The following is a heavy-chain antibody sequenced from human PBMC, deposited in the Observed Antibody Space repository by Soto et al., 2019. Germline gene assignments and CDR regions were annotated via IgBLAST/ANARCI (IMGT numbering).Heavy chain of an antibody. J-gene: IGHJ2*01. Sequence: EVQLVESGGGLVQPGGSLRLSCAASGFTFSSYDMHWVRQATGKGLEWVSAIGTAGDTYYPGSVKGRFTISRENAKNYLYLQMSSLRAEDTAVYYCARVPFDLWGRGTLVTVSS. CDR3: ARVPFDL. CDR2: IGTAGDT. CDR1: GFTFSSYD. V-gene: IGHV3-13*01.